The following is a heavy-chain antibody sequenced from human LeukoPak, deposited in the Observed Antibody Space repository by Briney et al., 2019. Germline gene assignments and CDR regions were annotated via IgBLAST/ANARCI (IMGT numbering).Heavy chain of an antibody. CDR3: ARMPRGYGMDV. J-gene: IGHJ6*02. V-gene: IGHV3-30*04. Sequence: PGRSLRLSCSASGFSVSTFALHWVRQAPGKGLEWVGIISFDGRSQYYADSVKGRFTISRDNSKNTVYLQMNSLRADDTAVYSCARMPRGYGMDVWGQGTTVTVSS. D-gene: IGHD1-26*01. CDR1: GFSVSTFA. CDR2: ISFDGRSQ.